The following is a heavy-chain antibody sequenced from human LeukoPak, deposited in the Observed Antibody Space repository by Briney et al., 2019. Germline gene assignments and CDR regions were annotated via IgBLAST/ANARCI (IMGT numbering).Heavy chain of an antibody. Sequence: SETLSLTCAVYGRSFSGYYWSWTRHPPGKGLEWIGEINHSGSTNDNPSLKSRVTISVDTSKNQFSLKLSSVTAADTAVYYCASSPDTAMVTDHHEPGDYWGQGALVTVSS. CDR1: GRSFSGYY. D-gene: IGHD5-18*01. J-gene: IGHJ4*02. V-gene: IGHV4-34*01. CDR3: ASSPDTAMVTDHHEPGDY. CDR2: INHSGST.